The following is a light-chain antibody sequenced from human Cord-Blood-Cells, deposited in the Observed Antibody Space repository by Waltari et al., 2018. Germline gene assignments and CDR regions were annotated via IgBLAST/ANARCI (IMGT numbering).Light chain of an antibody. CDR1: SSDVGCYNL. V-gene: IGLV2-23*03. CDR3: CSYAGSSTFWV. CDR2: EGS. Sequence: QSALTQPASVSGSPGQSITISCTGTSSDVGCYNLVSWYQQHPGKAPKLMIYEGSKRPSVVSNRFAGSKSGNTASLTIAGLQAEDEADYYCCSYAGSSTFWVFGGGTKLTVL. J-gene: IGLJ3*02.